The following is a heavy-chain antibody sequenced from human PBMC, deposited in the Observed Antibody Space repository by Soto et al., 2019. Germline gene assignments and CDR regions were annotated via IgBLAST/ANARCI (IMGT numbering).Heavy chain of an antibody. Sequence: ASVKVSCKASGYTFTGYCMHWVRQAPGQGLEWMGWINPNSGGTNYAQKFQGWVTMTRDTSISTVYMELSRLRSDYTAVYYCAREEVGCSGGSCYSSRYAFDIWGQGTMVAVSS. D-gene: IGHD2-15*01. CDR3: AREEVGCSGGSCYSSRYAFDI. J-gene: IGHJ3*02. V-gene: IGHV1-2*04. CDR1: GYTFTGYC. CDR2: INPNSGGT.